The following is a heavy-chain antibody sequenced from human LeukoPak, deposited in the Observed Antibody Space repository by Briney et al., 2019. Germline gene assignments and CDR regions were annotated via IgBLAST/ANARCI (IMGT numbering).Heavy chain of an antibody. Sequence: PSETLSLTCTVSGGSISTGSYYWGWIRQPPGKGLEWVGTIYYSGSTYYNPSLKSRVTISVDTSNNQFSLKLSSVTAADTAVYYCARHQRGSGSFLNFDYWGQGTLVTVSS. CDR2: IYYSGST. D-gene: IGHD3-10*01. J-gene: IGHJ4*02. CDR1: GGSISTGSYY. CDR3: ARHQRGSGSFLNFDY. V-gene: IGHV4-39*01.